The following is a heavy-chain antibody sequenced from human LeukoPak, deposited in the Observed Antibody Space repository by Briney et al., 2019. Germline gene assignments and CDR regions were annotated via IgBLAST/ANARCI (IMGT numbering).Heavy chain of an antibody. Sequence: GGTLRLSCAASGFSFRSYAMSWVRQAPARGLEWVSSLRGGGETFYADSVKGRFTLSRDESRNTVYLQMNNLRVEDTAVYFCAKANWISSADAVVWGQGTLVTVSS. D-gene: IGHD2-2*03. J-gene: IGHJ4*02. CDR2: LRGGGET. CDR1: GFSFRSYA. CDR3: AKANWISSADAVV. V-gene: IGHV3-23*01.